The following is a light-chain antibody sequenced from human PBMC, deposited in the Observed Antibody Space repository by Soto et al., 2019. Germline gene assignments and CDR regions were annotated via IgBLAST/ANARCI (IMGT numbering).Light chain of an antibody. V-gene: IGKV3-15*01. Sequence: IVLPQSPATLSVSPGERSTLSCRASQSINSNLAWYQQKPGQAPRLLMFRASIRATGFPARFSGSASGTEFTLTISSLQSEDFTVYYCQQYNKWPLTFGQGTKVDI. CDR1: QSINSN. J-gene: IGKJ1*01. CDR2: RAS. CDR3: QQYNKWPLT.